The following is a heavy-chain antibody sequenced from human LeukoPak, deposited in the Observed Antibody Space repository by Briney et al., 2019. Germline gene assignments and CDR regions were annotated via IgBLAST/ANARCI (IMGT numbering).Heavy chain of an antibody. CDR3: ARDSYYYDSSGYQRMDV. V-gene: IGHV4-4*07. Sequence: TSETLSLTCTVSGGSISSYYWSWIRQPAGKGLEWIGRIYTSGSTNYNPSLKSRVTMSVDTSKNQFSLKLSSVTAADTAVYYCARDSYYYDSSGYQRMDVWGKGTTVTISS. CDR2: IYTSGST. J-gene: IGHJ6*04. CDR1: GGSISSYY. D-gene: IGHD3-22*01.